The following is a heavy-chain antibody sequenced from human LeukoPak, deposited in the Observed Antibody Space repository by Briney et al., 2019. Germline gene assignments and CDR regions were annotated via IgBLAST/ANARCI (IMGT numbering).Heavy chain of an antibody. Sequence: GASVKVSCKASGGTFSSYAISWVRQAPGQGLEWMGGIIPIFGTANYAQKFQGRVTITTDESTSTAYMELSSLRSEDTAVYYCASSSKGLVPRLQITPGTLYYYYMDVWGKGTTVTVSS. CDR1: GGTFSSYA. D-gene: IGHD3-10*01. V-gene: IGHV1-69*05. J-gene: IGHJ6*03. CDR3: ASSSKGLVPRLQITPGTLYYYYMDV. CDR2: IIPIFGTA.